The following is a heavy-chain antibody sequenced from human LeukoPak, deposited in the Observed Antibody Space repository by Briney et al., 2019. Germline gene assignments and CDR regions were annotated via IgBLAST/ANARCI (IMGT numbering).Heavy chain of an antibody. CDR1: GFTFSSYA. Sequence: GGSLRLSCAASGFTFSSYAMSWVRQAPGKGLEWVSAISGGGGSTYYADSVRDRFTISRDNSKNTLYLQMNSLRAEDTAVYYYAKSPQKISSTSYTRLWYFDYWGQGTLVTVSS. CDR2: ISGGGGST. V-gene: IGHV3-23*01. CDR3: AKSPQKISSTSYTRLWYFDY. J-gene: IGHJ4*02. D-gene: IGHD2-2*01.